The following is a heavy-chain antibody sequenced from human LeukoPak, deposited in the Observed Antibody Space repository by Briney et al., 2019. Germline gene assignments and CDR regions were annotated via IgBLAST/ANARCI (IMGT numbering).Heavy chain of an antibody. V-gene: IGHV4-28*03. CDR1: GYSITSSSW. J-gene: IGHJ5*02. CDR3: ARGYCSGGSCYSGGDWFDP. CDR2: IYHSGTT. D-gene: IGHD2-15*01. Sequence: SDTLSLTCAVSGYSITSSSWWGWIRQPPGKGLEWIGYIYHSGTTYYNPSLKSRVTISVDTSKNQFSLKLSSVTAADTAVYYCARGYCSGGSCYSGGDWFDPWGQGTLVTVSS.